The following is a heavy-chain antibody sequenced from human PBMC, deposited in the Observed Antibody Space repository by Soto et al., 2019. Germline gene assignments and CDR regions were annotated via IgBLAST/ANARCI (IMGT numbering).Heavy chain of an antibody. V-gene: IGHV4-4*02. J-gene: IGHJ4*02. Sequence: QVQLQESGPGLVKPSATLSLTCAVSGGSISSRNWWGWVRQPPGKGLEWIGKIYHSGSTNYNPSLKSRVTISVDKSKNQFSLKLSSVTAADTAVYYCSRAAMGGSSWPFDYWGQGTLVTVSS. CDR1: GGSISSRNW. CDR2: IYHSGST. CDR3: SRAAMGGSSWPFDY. D-gene: IGHD6-13*01.